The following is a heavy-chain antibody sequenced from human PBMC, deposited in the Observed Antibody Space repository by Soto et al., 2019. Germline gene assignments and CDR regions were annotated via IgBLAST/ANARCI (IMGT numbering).Heavy chain of an antibody. Sequence: TLETLSLTCPVSGGSITSDYSCWSWIRQPPGEGLEWIGHIFDSGTTYTNPSLRSQVAISLDTSKNHFSLTLSSVTAADTAVYYCARGPSGDKVHYWGQGALVTVSS. V-gene: IGHV4-30-4*01. D-gene: IGHD7-27*01. CDR2: IFDSGTT. J-gene: IGHJ4*02. CDR3: ARGPSGDKVHY. CDR1: GGSITSDYSC.